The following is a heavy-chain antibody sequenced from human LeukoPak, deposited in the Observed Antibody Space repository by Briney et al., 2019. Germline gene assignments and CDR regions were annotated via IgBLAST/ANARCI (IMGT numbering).Heavy chain of an antibody. Sequence: GGSLRLSCAVSGFTFSSYWMSWVRQAPGKGLEWVANIKQDGSDKYYADSVKGRFTISRDNAKTSLYLQMNSLRTEDTAVYYCARDAGFHGYGDFFFGYWGQGTLVTVSS. D-gene: IGHD4-17*01. V-gene: IGHV3-7*01. CDR3: ARDAGFHGYGDFFFGY. CDR1: GFTFSSYW. CDR2: IKQDGSDK. J-gene: IGHJ4*02.